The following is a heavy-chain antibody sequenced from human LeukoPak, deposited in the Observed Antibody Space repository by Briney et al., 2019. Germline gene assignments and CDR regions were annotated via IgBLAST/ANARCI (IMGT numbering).Heavy chain of an antibody. Sequence: SVKVSCKASGGTFSSYAISWVRQAPGQGLEWMGGIIPIFGTANYAQKFQGRVTITADESTSTAYMELSSLRSEDTAVYYCARAHRQLERLGRYYFDYWGQGTLVTVSS. D-gene: IGHD1-1*01. J-gene: IGHJ4*02. CDR2: IIPIFGTA. CDR1: GGTFSSYA. CDR3: ARAHRQLERLGRYYFDY. V-gene: IGHV1-69*13.